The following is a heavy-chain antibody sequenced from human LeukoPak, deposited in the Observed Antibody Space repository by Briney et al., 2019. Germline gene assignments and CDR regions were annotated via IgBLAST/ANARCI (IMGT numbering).Heavy chain of an antibody. D-gene: IGHD5-18*01. CDR3: AKDLGALDTVVFFDS. CDR1: GFTFSSYA. CDR2: ISGSGNYT. V-gene: IGHV3-23*01. J-gene: IGHJ4*02. Sequence: PGGSLRLSCAASGFTFSSYAMNWVRQAPGKRLEWVSTISGSGNYTYYADSVKGRFSISRDNSKNTLYLQMNSLRAEGTAVYYCAKDLGALDTVVFFDSWGQGALLTVSS.